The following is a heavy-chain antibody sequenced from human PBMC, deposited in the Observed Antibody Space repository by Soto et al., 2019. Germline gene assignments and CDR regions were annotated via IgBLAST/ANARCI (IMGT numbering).Heavy chain of an antibody. Sequence: QVQLVESGGGVVQPGRSLRLSCAASGFTFSSYAMHWVRQAPGKGLEWVAVISYDGSNKYYADSVKGRFTISRDNSKNTLYLQMNSLRAEDTAVYYCARVVTVVGATLPDYWGQGTLVTVSS. CDR1: GFTFSSYA. D-gene: IGHD1-26*01. V-gene: IGHV3-30-3*01. J-gene: IGHJ4*02. CDR2: ISYDGSNK. CDR3: ARVVTVVGATLPDY.